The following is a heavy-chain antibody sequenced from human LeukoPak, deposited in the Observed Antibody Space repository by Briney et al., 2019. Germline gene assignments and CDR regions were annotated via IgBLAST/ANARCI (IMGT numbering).Heavy chain of an antibody. CDR3: ARGIYSSGWYQVFSVDHDYSMDV. CDR2: INPSGGST. CDR1: GYTFTSYY. J-gene: IGHJ6*02. V-gene: IGHV1-46*03. D-gene: IGHD6-19*01. Sequence: ASVKVSCKASGYTFTSYYMHWVRQAPGQGLEWMGIINPSGGSTSYAQKFQGRVTMTRDTSTSTVYMELSSLRSEDTAVYYCARGIYSSGWYQVFSVDHDYSMDVWGQGTTVTVSS.